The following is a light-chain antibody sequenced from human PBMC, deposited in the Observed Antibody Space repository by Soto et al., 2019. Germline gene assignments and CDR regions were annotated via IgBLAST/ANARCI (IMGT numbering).Light chain of an antibody. J-gene: IGKJ4*01. Sequence: EIVLTRSPATLSLSPGERATLSCRASQSVSSYLVWYQQKPGQAPRLLIYDASNRATGIPAKFSGSGSGTDFTLTISSLEPEDFAVYYCQQFSDWPLTFGGGTKVEIK. V-gene: IGKV3-11*01. CDR3: QQFSDWPLT. CDR2: DAS. CDR1: QSVSSY.